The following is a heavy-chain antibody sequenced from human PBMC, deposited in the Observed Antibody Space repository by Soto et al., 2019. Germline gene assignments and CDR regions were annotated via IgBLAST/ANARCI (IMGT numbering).Heavy chain of an antibody. D-gene: IGHD1-26*01. Sequence: SETLSLTCTVSGGSVSRGSFYWSWIRQSPGKELEWIGYIHPSGSTTYNPSLESRVTISVDTAKNQFSLRLTSVTAADTAVYYCARQLGVYNWFDPWGQGTLVTV. CDR1: GGSVSRGSFY. J-gene: IGHJ5*02. CDR3: ARQLGVYNWFDP. V-gene: IGHV4-61*01. CDR2: IHPSGST.